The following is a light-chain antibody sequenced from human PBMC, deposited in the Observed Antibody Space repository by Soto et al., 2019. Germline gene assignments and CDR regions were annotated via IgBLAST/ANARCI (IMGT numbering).Light chain of an antibody. CDR1: QSVSSN. J-gene: IGKJ4*01. CDR3: QQYNNWPLT. Sequence: EVVLTQSAATLSLSPGERATLSCRAGQSVSSNLACYQQKPGQAPRLLIYGASTRATGIPARFSGSGSGTEFTLTISSLQSEDFAVYYCQQYNNWPLTFGGGTKVDIK. V-gene: IGKV3-15*01. CDR2: GAS.